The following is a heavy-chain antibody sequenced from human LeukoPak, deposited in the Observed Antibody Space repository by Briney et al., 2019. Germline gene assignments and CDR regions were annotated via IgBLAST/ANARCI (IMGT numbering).Heavy chain of an antibody. D-gene: IGHD6-13*01. J-gene: IGHJ4*01. Sequence: GGSLRLSCAASGFSFTIYAMSWVRQAPGKGLEWVASISQNSGIYYADSVKGRFTISSDNSKNTLFLQMNSLRAEDTAVYYCAKDRSAYGSSYDFDYWGHGTLVTVSS. CDR1: GFSFTIYA. V-gene: IGHV3-23*01. CDR2: ISQNSGI. CDR3: AKDRSAYGSSYDFDY.